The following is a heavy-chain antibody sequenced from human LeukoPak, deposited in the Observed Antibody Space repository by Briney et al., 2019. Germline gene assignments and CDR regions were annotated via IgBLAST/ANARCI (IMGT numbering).Heavy chain of an antibody. CDR3: VREGAWGIYSHY. CDR1: GFTFSSYA. D-gene: IGHD3-16*01. CDR2: ISTSNT. V-gene: IGHV3-21*05. Sequence: PGGSLRLSCAASGFTFSSYAMSWVRQAPGKGLEWLSYISTSNTYYADSVKGRFTISRDNAKNSLYLQMNSLRAEDTAVYYCVREGAWGIYSHYWGQGTLVTVSS. J-gene: IGHJ4*02.